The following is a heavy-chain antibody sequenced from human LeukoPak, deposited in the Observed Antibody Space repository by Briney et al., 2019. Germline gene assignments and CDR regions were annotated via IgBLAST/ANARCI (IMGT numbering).Heavy chain of an antibody. D-gene: IGHD1-26*01. Sequence: TGGSLRLSCAASGFTLRRYGMNWVRQAPGKWLEWVSYISTTSYYICYADSVKGRFTISRDDAKNSLYLQMTSMRAEDTAVYYCARDASGSSTGLIDSWGQGTLVTVSS. CDR1: GFTLRRYG. CDR2: ISTTSYYI. V-gene: IGHV3-21*01. J-gene: IGHJ4*02. CDR3: ARDASGSSTGLIDS.